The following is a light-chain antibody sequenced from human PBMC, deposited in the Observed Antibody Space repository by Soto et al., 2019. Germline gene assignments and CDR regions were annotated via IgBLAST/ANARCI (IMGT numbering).Light chain of an antibody. CDR3: VQDFNYPLT. V-gene: IGKV1-6*01. J-gene: IGKJ4*01. CDR2: GAF. Sequence: AIQMTQSPSSLSASVGDTDTISCRASRGVRSDVAWYQQRPGSVPKVLIYGAFNLYTGVPSRFSGSGYGSDFSLTISSLQPEDSATYYCVQDFNYPLTFGGGTKVEI. CDR1: RGVRSD.